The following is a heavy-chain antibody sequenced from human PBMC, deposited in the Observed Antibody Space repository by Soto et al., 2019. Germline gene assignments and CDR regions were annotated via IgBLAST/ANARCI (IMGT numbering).Heavy chain of an antibody. Sequence: GFLRLVCLTPLFPFSNNWMDWVRQAPGKGLEWVANINQDGSEKHYVDSVKGRFTISRDNAKNSLYLQMSSLTAEDSALYYCSRSLDYWGPGALVTVSS. V-gene: IGHV3-7*01. J-gene: IGHJ4*02. CDR1: LFPFSNNW. CDR3: SRSLDY. CDR2: INQDGSEK.